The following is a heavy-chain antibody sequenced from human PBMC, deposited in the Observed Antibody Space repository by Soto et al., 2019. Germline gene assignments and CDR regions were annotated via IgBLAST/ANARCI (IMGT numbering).Heavy chain of an antibody. CDR2: ISAYNGNT. CDR1: GYTFTSYG. D-gene: IGHD6-13*01. Sequence: QVQLVQSGAEVKKPGASVKVSCKASGYTFTSYGISWVRQAPGQGLEWMGWISAYNGNTNYAQKLQGRVTMTTDTSTSTAYMELRSLRSDDTAVHYCARDRRNIAAAVHDAFDIWGQGTMVTVSS. V-gene: IGHV1-18*01. CDR3: ARDRRNIAAAVHDAFDI. J-gene: IGHJ3*02.